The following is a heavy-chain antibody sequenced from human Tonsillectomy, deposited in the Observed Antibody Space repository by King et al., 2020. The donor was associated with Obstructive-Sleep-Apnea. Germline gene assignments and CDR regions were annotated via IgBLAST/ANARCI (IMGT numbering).Heavy chain of an antibody. CDR3: AKGGPEGVVVPNLAYFDS. CDR2: ISGSGGIT. D-gene: IGHD2-2*01. V-gene: IGHV3-23*04. Sequence: VQLVESGGGLVQPGGSLRLSCAASGFTFSNYAMSWVRQAPGKGLEWVSAISGSGGITYYADSVKGRFTISRDNSKNTLYLQMNSLRAEDTAVYYCAKGGPEGVVVPNLAYFDSWGQGTLVTVSS. J-gene: IGHJ4*02. CDR1: GFTFSNYA.